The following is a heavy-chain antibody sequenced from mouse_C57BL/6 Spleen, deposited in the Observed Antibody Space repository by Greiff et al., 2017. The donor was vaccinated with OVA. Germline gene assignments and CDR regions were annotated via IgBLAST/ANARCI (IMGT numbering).Heavy chain of an antibody. D-gene: IGHD3-3*01. J-gene: IGHJ2*01. CDR2: INPNNGGT. V-gene: IGHV1-26*01. Sequence: EVQLQQSGPELVKPGASVKISCKASGYTFTDYYMNWVKQSHGKSLEWIGDINPNNGGTSYNQKFKGKATLTVDKSSSTAYMELRSLTSEDSAVYYCARVRAPYYFDYWGQGTTLTVSS. CDR1: GYTFTDYY. CDR3: ARVRAPYYFDY.